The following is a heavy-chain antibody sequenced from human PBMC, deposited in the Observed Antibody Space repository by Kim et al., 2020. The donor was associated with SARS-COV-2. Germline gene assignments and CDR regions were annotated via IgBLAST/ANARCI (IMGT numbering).Heavy chain of an antibody. CDR2: IKQEGSEK. J-gene: IGHJ4*02. D-gene: IGHD2-21*02. CDR3: ARACRGDCYLKY. Sequence: GGSLRLSCAASGFTFSSYWMSWVRQAPGKGLEWVANIKQEGSEKYYVDSVKGRLTISRDNAKNALYLQMNSLRAEDTAVYYCARACRGDCYLKYWGQGTLVTVSA. V-gene: IGHV3-7*01. CDR1: GFTFSSYW.